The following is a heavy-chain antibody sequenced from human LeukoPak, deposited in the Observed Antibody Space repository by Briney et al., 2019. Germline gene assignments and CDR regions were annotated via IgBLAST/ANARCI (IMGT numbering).Heavy chain of an antibody. CDR3: VRGGYRGFDYEY. CDR2: ISPDSNYK. CDR1: GFTFSTYS. J-gene: IGHJ4*02. Sequence: GGSLRLSCAASGFTFSTYSMNWLRLAPGKGLEWVSSISPDSNYKYYVDSVKGRFTISRGNAKSSLYLQMNSLRAEDTAVYYCVRGGYRGFDYEYWGQGTLVTVSS. V-gene: IGHV3-21*01. D-gene: IGHD5-12*01.